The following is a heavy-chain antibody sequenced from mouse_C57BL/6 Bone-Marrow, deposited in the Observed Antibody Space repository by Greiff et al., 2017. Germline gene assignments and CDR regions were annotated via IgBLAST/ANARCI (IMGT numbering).Heavy chain of an antibody. V-gene: IGHV1-49*01. CDR2: FTMYSDAT. D-gene: IGHD2-3*01. CDR3: ARPLCWRLRAWFAY. CDR1: YFAFMASA. J-gene: IGHJ3*01. Sequence: LQQSGAELVRPGSSVTLSCKASYFAFMASAMHWVKQRPGHGLEWIGSFTMYSDATEYSETFKGKATLTANTSSSTAYMELSSLTSEDSAVYYCARPLCWRLRAWFAYWGQGTLVTVAA.